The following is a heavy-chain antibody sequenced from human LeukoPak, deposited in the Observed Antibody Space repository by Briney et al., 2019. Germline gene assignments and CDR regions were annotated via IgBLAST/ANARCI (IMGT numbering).Heavy chain of an antibody. J-gene: IGHJ3*01. CDR3: ARDPLSYYYDSSGFDAFDV. V-gene: IGHV3-30*03. CDR2: ISYDGSNK. Sequence: GRSLRLSCAASGFTFSSYGMHWVRQAPGKGLEWVAVISYDGSNKNYADSVKGRFIISRDNSKNTLYLQMNSLRAEDTAVYYCARDPLSYYYDSSGFDAFDVWGQGTMVTVSS. D-gene: IGHD3-22*01. CDR1: GFTFSSYG.